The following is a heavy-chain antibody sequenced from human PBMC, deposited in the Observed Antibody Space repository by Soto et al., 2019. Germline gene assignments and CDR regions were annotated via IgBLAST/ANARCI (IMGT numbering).Heavy chain of an antibody. D-gene: IGHD4-17*01. V-gene: IGHV4-39*01. J-gene: IGHJ5*02. CDR2: IYYSGST. Sequence: QLQLQESGPGLVKPLETLSLTCTVSGGSISSSSYYWGWIRQPPGKGLEWIGSIYYSGSTYYNPSLKSRVTISVDTSKNQFSLKLSSVTAADTAVYYCARDTVTTSGDGGNWFDPWGQGTLVTVSS. CDR1: GGSISSSSYY. CDR3: ARDTVTTSGDGGNWFDP.